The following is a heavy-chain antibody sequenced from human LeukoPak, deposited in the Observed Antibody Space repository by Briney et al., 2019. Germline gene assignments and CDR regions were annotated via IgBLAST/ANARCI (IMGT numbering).Heavy chain of an antibody. D-gene: IGHD3-22*01. J-gene: IGHJ4*02. CDR2: ISSSSSYI. CDR3: ARGKGGFDSSGYYHVSWYFDY. Sequence: GGSLRLSCAASGFTFSSYSMNWVRRAPGKGLEWVSSISSSSSYIYYADSVKGRFTISRDNAKNSLYLQMNSLRAEDTAVYYCARGKGGFDSSGYYHVSWYFDYWGQGTLVTVSS. V-gene: IGHV3-21*01. CDR1: GFTFSSYS.